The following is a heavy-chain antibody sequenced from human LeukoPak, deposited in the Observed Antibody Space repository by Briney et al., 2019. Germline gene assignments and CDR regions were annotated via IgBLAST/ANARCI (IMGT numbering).Heavy chain of an antibody. CDR3: ARSPGLYAFDI. V-gene: IGHV5-51*01. J-gene: IGHJ3*02. Sequence: GESLKISCKGSGYSFTSCWIGWVRQMPGKGLEWMGIIYPGDSDTKYSPSFQGQVTISADKSIGTAYLQWSSLKASDTAMYYCARSPGLYAFDIWGQGTMATVSS. CDR2: IYPGDSDT. D-gene: IGHD3-9*01. CDR1: GYSFTSCW.